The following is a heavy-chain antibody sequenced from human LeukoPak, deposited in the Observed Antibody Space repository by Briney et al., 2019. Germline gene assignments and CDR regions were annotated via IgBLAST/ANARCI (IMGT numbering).Heavy chain of an antibody. CDR3: VLLSLSPG. V-gene: IGHV3-74*01. J-gene: IGHJ4*02. D-gene: IGHD3-10*01. CDR1: GFTFSTYW. CDR2: ISSDGYNT. Sequence: GGSLRLSCSASGFTFSTYWMHWVRQAPGKGLVWVSRISSDGYNTNYADSVKGRFNISRDNAKNTLYLQMNSLRVEDTAVYYCVLLSLSPGWGQGTQVTVSS.